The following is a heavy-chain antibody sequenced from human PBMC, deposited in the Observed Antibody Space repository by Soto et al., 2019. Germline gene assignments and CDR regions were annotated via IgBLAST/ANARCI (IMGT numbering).Heavy chain of an antibody. V-gene: IGHV3-21*01. CDR3: ASYPDRWGSSSDY. CDR2: ISSSSSYI. CDR1: GFTFSSYS. J-gene: IGHJ4*02. Sequence: GGSLRLSCAASGFTFSSYSMNWVRQAPGKGLEWVSSISSSSSYIYYADSVKGRFTISRDNAKNSLYLQMNSLRAEDTAVYYCASYPDRWGSSSDYWGQGTLVTVSS. D-gene: IGHD6-6*01.